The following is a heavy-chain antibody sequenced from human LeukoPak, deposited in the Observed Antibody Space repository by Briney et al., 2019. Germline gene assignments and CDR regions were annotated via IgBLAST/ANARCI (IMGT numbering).Heavy chain of an antibody. J-gene: IGHJ6*03. D-gene: IGHD4-11*01. CDR3: ARGYVTTVTDYYYYYMDV. V-gene: IGHV4-34*01. CDR2: INHSGST. CDR1: GFTFSSYS. Sequence: GSLRLSCAASGFTFSSYSMNWVRQPPGKGLEWIGEINHSGSTNYNPSLKSRVTISVDTSKNQFSLKLSSVTAADTAVYYCARGYVTTVTDYYYYYMDVWGKGTTVTVSS.